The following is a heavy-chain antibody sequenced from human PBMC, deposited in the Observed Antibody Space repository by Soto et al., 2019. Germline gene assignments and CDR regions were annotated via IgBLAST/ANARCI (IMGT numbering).Heavy chain of an antibody. CDR1: GYTFTRNA. D-gene: IGHD4-17*01. V-gene: IGHV1-3*01. J-gene: IGHJ4*02. CDR3: ARESDYGDSDY. CDR2: IDAGNGNT. Sequence: ASVKVSCKASGYTFTRNAIHWVRQAPGQRLEWIGKIDAGNGNTKYSQKFQGRVTITRDTSASTAYMELSSLRSEDTAVYYCARESDYGDSDYWGQGTLVTVSS.